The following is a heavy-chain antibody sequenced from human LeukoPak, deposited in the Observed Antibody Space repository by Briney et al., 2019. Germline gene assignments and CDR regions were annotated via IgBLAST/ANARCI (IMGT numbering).Heavy chain of an antibody. D-gene: IGHD1-1*01. CDR3: ATYTNWVAGDV. CDR2: IKGDGTET. Sequence: SGGSLRLSCAASGFTFSESWMTWVRQAPGQGLEWVAAIKGDGTETDYVDSVKGRFTISRDNAKNSLYLQMNSLRAEDTAVYYCATYTNWVAGDVWGQGTTVSVSS. J-gene: IGHJ6*02. CDR1: GFTFSESW. V-gene: IGHV3-7*01.